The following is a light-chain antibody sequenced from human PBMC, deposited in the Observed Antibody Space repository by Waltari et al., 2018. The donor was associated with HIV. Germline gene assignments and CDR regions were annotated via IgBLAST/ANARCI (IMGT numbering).Light chain of an antibody. Sequence: QSVLTQPPSASGTPGQRVTISCSGSSSNIGSNYVYWYQQLPGTAPKLLIYRKNQRTSGVPDRFSGSKSGTSASLGISGLRSEDEADYYCAAWDDSLNVWVFGGGTKLTVL. J-gene: IGLJ3*02. V-gene: IGLV1-47*01. CDR3: AAWDDSLNVWV. CDR1: SSNIGSNY. CDR2: RKN.